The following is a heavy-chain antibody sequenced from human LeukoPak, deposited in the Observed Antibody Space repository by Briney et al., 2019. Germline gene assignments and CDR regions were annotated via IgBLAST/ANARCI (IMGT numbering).Heavy chain of an antibody. Sequence: GGSLRLSCAASGFTFSSYGMHWVRQAPGKGLEWVGCTRKKTNSYTTEYAASVKGRFTISRDDSKNSLYLQMNSLKTEDTAVYFCTTDPTGTIPDHWSQGTLVTVSS. CDR2: TRKKTNSYTT. V-gene: IGHV3-72*01. CDR1: GFTFSSYG. CDR3: TTDPTGTIPDH. J-gene: IGHJ4*02. D-gene: IGHD3-9*01.